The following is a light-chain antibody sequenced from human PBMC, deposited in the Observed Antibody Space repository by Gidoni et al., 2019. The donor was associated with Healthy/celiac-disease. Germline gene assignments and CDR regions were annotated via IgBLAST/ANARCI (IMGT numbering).Light chain of an antibody. J-gene: IGKJ4*01. CDR3: QHYNNLPLT. CDR1: QSVGTN. Sequence: DIVMTQSPANLSVSPGGRATLSCRASQSVGTNLAWYQQKPGQAPRLLIYGASIRATGISARFSGSGSGTDFTLTISSLQSEDSAVYHCQHYNNLPLTFGGGTKVDI. V-gene: IGKV3-15*01. CDR2: GAS.